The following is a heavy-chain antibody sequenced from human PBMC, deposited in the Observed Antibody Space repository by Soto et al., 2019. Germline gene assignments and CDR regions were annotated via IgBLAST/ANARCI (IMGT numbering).Heavy chain of an antibody. CDR2: ISAYNGNT. J-gene: IGHJ3*02. D-gene: IGHD6-19*01. CDR1: GYTFTSYG. V-gene: IGHV1-18*01. Sequence: ASVKVSCKASGYTFTSYGISWVRQAPGQGLEWMGWISAYNGNTNYAQKLQGRVTMTTDTSTSTAYMELRSLRSDDTAVYYCAGGLPPYSSGPHAFGIWGQGTMVTVSS. CDR3: AGGLPPYSSGPHAFGI.